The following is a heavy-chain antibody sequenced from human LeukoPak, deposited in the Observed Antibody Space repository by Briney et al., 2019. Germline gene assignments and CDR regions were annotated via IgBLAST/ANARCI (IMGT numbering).Heavy chain of an antibody. CDR3: ARGPGGVQDIVVVPAAMGANYYFDY. D-gene: IGHD2-2*01. Sequence: SETLSLTCAVYGGPFSGYYWSWIRQPPGKGPEWIGEINHSGSTNYNPSLKSRVTISVDTSKNQFSLKLSSVTAADTAVYYCARGPGGVQDIVVVPAAMGANYYFDYWGQGTLVTVSS. J-gene: IGHJ4*02. CDR1: GGPFSGYY. V-gene: IGHV4-34*01. CDR2: INHSGST.